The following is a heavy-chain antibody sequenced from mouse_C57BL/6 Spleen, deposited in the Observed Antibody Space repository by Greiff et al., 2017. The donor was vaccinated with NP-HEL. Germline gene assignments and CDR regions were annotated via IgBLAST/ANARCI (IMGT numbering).Heavy chain of an antibody. J-gene: IGHJ4*01. Sequence: VQLVESGAELAKPGASVKLSCKASGYTFTSYWMHWVKQRPGQVLDWIGYINPSSGYTKYNQKFKDKATLPADKSSSSAYMQLSSLTYEDSAVYYCARGESYYSNYEDAMDYWGQGTSVTVSS. CDR3: ARGESYYSNYEDAMDY. D-gene: IGHD2-5*01. CDR2: INPSSGYT. CDR1: GYTFTSYW. V-gene: IGHV1-7*01.